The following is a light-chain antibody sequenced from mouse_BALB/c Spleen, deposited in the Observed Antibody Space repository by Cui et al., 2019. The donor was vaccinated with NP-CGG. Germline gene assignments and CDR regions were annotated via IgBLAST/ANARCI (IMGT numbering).Light chain of an antibody. CDR2: GTN. Sequence: QAVVTQEYALTTSPGETVTLTCRSSTGAVTTSNYANWVQEKQDHLFTGLIGGTNNRPPGVPARFSGSLIGDKAALTITGAQTEDETIYFCALWYSNHWVFGGGTKLTVL. V-gene: IGLV1*01. CDR3: ALWYSNHWV. CDR1: TGAVTTSNY. J-gene: IGLJ1*01.